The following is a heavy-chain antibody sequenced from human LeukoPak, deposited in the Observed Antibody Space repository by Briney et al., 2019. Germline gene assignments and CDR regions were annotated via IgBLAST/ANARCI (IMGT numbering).Heavy chain of an antibody. D-gene: IGHD3-10*01. CDR1: GFTFSSYN. CDR3: AREDVSMARGVLPLDY. V-gene: IGHV3-21*01. Sequence: GGSLRLSCAASGFTFSSYNMNWVRQAPGKGLDWVSSISSSSSSIYYADSVKGRFTISRDNAKNSLYLQVNSLRAEDTAVYYCAREDVSMARGVLPLDYWGQGTLVTVSS. CDR2: ISSSSSSI. J-gene: IGHJ4*02.